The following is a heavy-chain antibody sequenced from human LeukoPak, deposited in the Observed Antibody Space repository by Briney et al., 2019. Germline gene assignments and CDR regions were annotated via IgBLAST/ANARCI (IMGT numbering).Heavy chain of an antibody. J-gene: IGHJ4*02. V-gene: IGHV3-48*01. CDR3: ARMSGSRLPGN. CDR2: ISNSGSAK. D-gene: IGHD3-3*01. CDR1: RFSFSNHS. Sequence: GGSLRLSCAASRFSFSNHSMNWVRQAPGKGLEWVSYISNSGSAKYYAASVKGRFTISRDNGKNSLYLQMNSLRAEDTAVYYCARMSGSRLPGNWGQGTLVTVSS.